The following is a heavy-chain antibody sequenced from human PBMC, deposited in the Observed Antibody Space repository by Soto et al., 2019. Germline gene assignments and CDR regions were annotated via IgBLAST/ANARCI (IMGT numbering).Heavy chain of an antibody. J-gene: IGHJ4*02. CDR3: ARETVKDSERSLTFFDY. CDR2: IYYSGST. V-gene: IGHV4-31*03. D-gene: IGHD4-4*01. Sequence: QVQLQESGPGLVKPSQTLSLTCTVSGGSISSGGYYWSWIRQHPGKGLEWIGYIYYSGSTYYNPSLKSRVTISVDTSKNQFSLKLSSVTAADTAVYYCARETVKDSERSLTFFDYWGQGTLVTVSS. CDR1: GGSISSGGYY.